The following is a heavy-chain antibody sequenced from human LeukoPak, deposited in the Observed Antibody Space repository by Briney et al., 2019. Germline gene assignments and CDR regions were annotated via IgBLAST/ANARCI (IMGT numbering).Heavy chain of an antibody. CDR2: ISYDGSNK. D-gene: IGHD2-21*02. V-gene: IGHV3-30*18. J-gene: IGHJ3*02. Sequence: PGRSLRLSCAASGFIFSSYGMHWVRQAPGKGLEWVALISYDGSNKYYADSVKGRFTVSRDNSKNTLYLQMNSLRTEDTAVYYCAKTVEGGDWDAFDIWGQGTMVTVSS. CDR3: AKTVEGGDWDAFDI. CDR1: GFIFSSYG.